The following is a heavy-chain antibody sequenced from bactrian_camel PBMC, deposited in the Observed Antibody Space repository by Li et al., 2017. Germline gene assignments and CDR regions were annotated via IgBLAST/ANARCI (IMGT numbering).Heavy chain of an antibody. CDR3: AALPFCRWDLIHAAGFAY. Sequence: HVQLVESGGGSVRPGGSLRLSCVASISRYHFSNCGMGWYRQAPGKEREAVATIYTGGGDTAYADSVKGRFTISEDSDKQLTLHMSNLKPDDTATYQCAALPFCRWDLIHAAGFAYWGQGTQVTVS. D-gene: IGHD1*01. CDR2: IYTGGGDT. V-gene: IGHV3S54*01. CDR1: RYHFSNCG. J-gene: IGHJ6*01.